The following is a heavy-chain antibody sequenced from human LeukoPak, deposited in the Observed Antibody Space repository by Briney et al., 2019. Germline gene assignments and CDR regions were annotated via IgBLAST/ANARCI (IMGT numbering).Heavy chain of an antibody. CDR3: ARRPRAGWFDP. J-gene: IGHJ5*02. V-gene: IGHV4-59*08. Sequence: PSETLSLTCTVSGGSINSYYWSWIRQPPGKGLECIGYIHYTGSTNYNPSLKSRVTISVDTSKSQFSLKLSSVTAADTAVYYCARRPRAGWFDPWGQGTLVTVSS. CDR2: IHYTGST. CDR1: GGSINSYY.